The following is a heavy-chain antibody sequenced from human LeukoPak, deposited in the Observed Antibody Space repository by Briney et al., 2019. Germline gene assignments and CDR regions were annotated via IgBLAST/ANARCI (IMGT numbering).Heavy chain of an antibody. Sequence: ASVKVSCKASGYTFTGYYMHWVRQAPGQGLEWMGWINPNSGGTNYAQKFQGRVTMTRDTSISTAYLELSRLRSDETAVYYCAREHLPSWSGGRCHSRYNWFDPWGQGSLATVSS. V-gene: IGHV1-2*02. CDR2: INPNSGGT. J-gene: IGHJ5*02. CDR3: AREHLPSWSGGRCHSRYNWFDP. D-gene: IGHD2-15*01. CDR1: GYTFTGYY.